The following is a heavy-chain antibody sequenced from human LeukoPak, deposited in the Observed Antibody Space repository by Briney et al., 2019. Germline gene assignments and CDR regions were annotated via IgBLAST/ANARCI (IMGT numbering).Heavy chain of an antibody. CDR2: INGGGDAT. CDR3: ARCTASCYANAFDV. V-gene: IGHV3-23*01. Sequence: GGSLRLSCAASGFIFTSYTMTWVRQAPGKGLEWVSAINGGGDATEYTDSVKGRFTISRDNSKNTLYLQMNSLRPEDTAVYYCARCTASCYANAFDVWGQGTLLTVSS. CDR1: GFIFTSYT. J-gene: IGHJ3*01. D-gene: IGHD2-2*01.